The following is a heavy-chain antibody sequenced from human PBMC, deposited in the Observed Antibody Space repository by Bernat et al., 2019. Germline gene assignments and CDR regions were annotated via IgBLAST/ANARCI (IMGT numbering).Heavy chain of an antibody. Sequence: QVQLVESGGGVVQPGRSLRLSCAASGFTFSSYAMHWVRQAPGKGLEWVAVISYDGSNKYYADSVKGRFTISRDNSKNTLYLQMNSLRAEDTAVYYCARPGSGSYYGGTFDYWGQGTLVTVSS. CDR3: ARPGSGSYYGGTFDY. V-gene: IGHV3-30-3*01. D-gene: IGHD3-10*01. CDR2: ISYDGSNK. J-gene: IGHJ4*02. CDR1: GFTFSSYA.